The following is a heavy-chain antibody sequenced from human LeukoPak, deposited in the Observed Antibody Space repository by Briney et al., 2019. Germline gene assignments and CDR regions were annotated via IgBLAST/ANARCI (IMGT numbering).Heavy chain of an antibody. CDR3: ARGRYCSADICSGGDAFDI. V-gene: IGHV4-4*07. CDR1: GGSINNYY. J-gene: IGHJ3*02. Sequence: PTETLSLTCTVSGGSINNYYWSWIRQPAGKGLEWIGRIYTRGSTNYNPSLKSRVTMSVDTSKNQFSLKLSSVTAADTAVYYCARGRYCSADICSGGDAFDIWGQGTMVSVSS. D-gene: IGHD2-15*01. CDR2: IYTRGST.